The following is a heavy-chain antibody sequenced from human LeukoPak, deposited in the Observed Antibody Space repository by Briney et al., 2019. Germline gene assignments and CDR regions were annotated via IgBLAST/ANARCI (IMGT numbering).Heavy chain of an antibody. J-gene: IGHJ4*02. CDR2: IYTSGSSGTT. D-gene: IGHD1-26*01. CDR3: ARDYTRSGSYSPPGY. V-gene: IGHV4-4*07. Sequence: SETLSLTCTVSGGSISSHYWSWIRQPAGRGLEWIGRIYTSGSSGTTNYNPSLKSRVTMSVDTSKNQFSLKLSSVTAADTAVYYCARDYTRSGSYSPPGYWGQGTLVTVSS. CDR1: GGSISSHY.